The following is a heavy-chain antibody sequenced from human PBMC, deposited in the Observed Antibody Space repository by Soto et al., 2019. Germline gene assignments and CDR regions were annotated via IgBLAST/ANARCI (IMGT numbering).Heavy chain of an antibody. CDR2: ISGSGGST. Sequence: GGSLTLSCAASGFTFSSYAMSWVRQAPGKGLEWVSAISGSGGSTYYADSVKGRFTISRDNSKNTLYLQMNSLRAEDTAVYYCAKVLSRSYYYYYGMDVWGQGTTVTVSS. J-gene: IGHJ6*02. CDR3: AKVLSRSYYYYYGMDV. CDR1: GFTFSSYA. V-gene: IGHV3-23*01. D-gene: IGHD6-13*01.